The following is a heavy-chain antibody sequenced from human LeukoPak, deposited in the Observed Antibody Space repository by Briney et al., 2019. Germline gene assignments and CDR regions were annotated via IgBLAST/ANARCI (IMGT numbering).Heavy chain of an antibody. D-gene: IGHD6-19*01. CDR2: INQGGCEK. J-gene: IGHJ4*02. CDR1: GFTFSNYW. CDR3: VRDGSGYDY. Sequence: PGGSLRLSCAASGFTFSNYWMSWVRQAPGKGLEWVANINQGGCEKYYLNSVKGRFTISRDNAKNSLYLQMNSLRTDDTAIYYCVRDGSGYDYWGQGTLVTVSS. V-gene: IGHV3-7*05.